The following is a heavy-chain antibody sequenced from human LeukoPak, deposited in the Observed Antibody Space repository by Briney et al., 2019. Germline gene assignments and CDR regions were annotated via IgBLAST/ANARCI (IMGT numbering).Heavy chain of an antibody. CDR3: TVRGSYYFGSGSNTDDYYYMDV. Sequence: GGSLRLSCTASGFTFGYYAMSWVRQAPGKGLEWVGFIRSTPYGGTTEYAASVKGRFTISREDSKSIAYLQMNSLKTEDTAAYYCTVRGSYYFGSGSNTDDYYYMDVWGKGTTVTISS. D-gene: IGHD3-10*01. J-gene: IGHJ6*03. CDR2: IRSTPYGGTT. CDR1: GFTFGYYA. V-gene: IGHV3-49*04.